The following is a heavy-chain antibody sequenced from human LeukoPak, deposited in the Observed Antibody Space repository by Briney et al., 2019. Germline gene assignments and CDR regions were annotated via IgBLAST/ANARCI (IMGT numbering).Heavy chain of an antibody. Sequence: ASVKVSCKASGYTFSDYAMHWVRQAPGQRFGWMGWIDAGNGDTRYSQKFQGRVTITRDTSASTAYIELRSLRSEDTATYYCARGSTSDWPLDHWGQETLVTISS. V-gene: IGHV1-3*01. CDR1: GYTFSDYA. D-gene: IGHD2-2*01. CDR3: ARGSTSDWPLDH. CDR2: IDAGNGDT. J-gene: IGHJ4*02.